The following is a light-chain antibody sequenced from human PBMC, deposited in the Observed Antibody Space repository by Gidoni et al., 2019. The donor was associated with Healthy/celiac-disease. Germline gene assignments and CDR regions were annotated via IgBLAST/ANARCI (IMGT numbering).Light chain of an antibody. V-gene: IGKV3-15*01. J-gene: IGKJ2*03. CDR2: AAS. CDR1: QSLSSN. CDR3: QQYNNWPYS. Sequence: EIVMTQSPATLSVSPGERANLSCRASQSLSSNFAWYQQKPGQAPRLLIYAASTRATGIPTRFSGSGSGTEFTLTISSLQSEDFAVYYCQQYNNWPYSFGQGTKLEIK.